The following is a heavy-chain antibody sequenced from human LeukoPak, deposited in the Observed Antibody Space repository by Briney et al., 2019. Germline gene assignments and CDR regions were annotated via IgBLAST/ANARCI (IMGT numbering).Heavy chain of an antibody. Sequence: SETLSLTCAVYGGPFSGYYCSWIRQPPGKGREWIGEINHSGGTNNNPSLKSRVTISLDTSKNHYSLKLTSVTAADTAVYYCASDDYGDLVNAFDIWGQGTMVTVSS. J-gene: IGHJ3*02. V-gene: IGHV4-34*01. CDR2: INHSGGT. CDR3: ASDDYGDLVNAFDI. D-gene: IGHD4-17*01. CDR1: GGPFSGYY.